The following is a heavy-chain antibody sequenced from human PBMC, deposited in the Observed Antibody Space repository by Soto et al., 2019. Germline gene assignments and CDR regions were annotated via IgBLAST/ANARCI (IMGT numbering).Heavy chain of an antibody. CDR1: GYTFTGNG. CDR2: IGAYNVNT. CDR3: ARDSGDYFSGMDV. J-gene: IGHJ6*02. Sequence: GASVKVSCKASGYTFTGNGLSWVRQAPGQGLEWMGWIGAYNVNTNYAQNLQGRVTMTTDTSTSTAYMELRSLRSDDTAVYYCARDSGDYFSGMDVWGQGTTVTVSS. V-gene: IGHV1-18*01. D-gene: IGHD4-17*01.